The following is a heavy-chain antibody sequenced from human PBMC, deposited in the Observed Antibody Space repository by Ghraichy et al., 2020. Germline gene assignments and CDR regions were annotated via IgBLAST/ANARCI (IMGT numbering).Heavy chain of an antibody. CDR1: GGSISSSSYY. J-gene: IGHJ3*02. CDR3: ARQRRQWLVRVMNGAFDI. CDR2: IYYSGST. V-gene: IGHV4-39*01. Sequence: ETLSLTCTVSGGSISSSSYYWGWIRQPPGKGLEWIGSIYYSGSTYYNPSLKSRVTISVDTSKNQFSLKLSSVTTADTAVYYCARQRRQWLVRVMNGAFDIWGQGTMVTVSS. D-gene: IGHD6-19*01.